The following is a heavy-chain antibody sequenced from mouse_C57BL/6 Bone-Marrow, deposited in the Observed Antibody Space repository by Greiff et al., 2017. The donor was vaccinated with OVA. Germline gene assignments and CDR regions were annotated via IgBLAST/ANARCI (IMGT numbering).Heavy chain of an antibody. V-gene: IGHV1-81*01. CDR1: GYTFTSYG. J-gene: IGHJ4*01. CDR3: ARYGSSYFYAMDY. D-gene: IGHD1-1*01. CDR2: IYPRSGNT. Sequence: QVQLQQSGAELARPGASVTLSCKASGYTFTSYGISWVKQRTGQGLEWIGEIYPRSGNTYYNEKFKGKATLTADKSSSTAYMELRSLTSEDSAVYVCARYGSSYFYAMDYWGQGTSVTVSS.